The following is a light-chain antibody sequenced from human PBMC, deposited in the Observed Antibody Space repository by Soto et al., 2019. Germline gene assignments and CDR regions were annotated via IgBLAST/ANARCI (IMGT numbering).Light chain of an antibody. J-gene: IGKJ1*01. Sequence: EIGMTQSPATLSVSPGERATLSCRASQSITNNYLAWYQQKPGRAHRLLIYGASSRATGIPDRFSGSGSGTDFTLTISRLEPEDFAVYYCQQYGTSPRTFGHGTKVDIK. CDR2: GAS. CDR3: QQYGTSPRT. V-gene: IGKV3-20*01. CDR1: QSITNNY.